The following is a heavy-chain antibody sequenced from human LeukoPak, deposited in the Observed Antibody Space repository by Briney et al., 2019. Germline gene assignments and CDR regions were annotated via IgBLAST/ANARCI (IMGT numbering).Heavy chain of an antibody. CDR2: ISYDGSNK. J-gene: IGHJ5*02. CDR3: ARDQGVVVVPAKSKNWFDP. V-gene: IGHV3-30*03. CDR1: GFTFSSYG. Sequence: GGSLRLSCAASGFTFSSYGMHWVRQAPGKGLEWVAVISYDGSNKYYADSVKGRFTISRDNSKSTLYLQMNSLRAEDTAVYYCARDQGVVVVPAKSKNWFDPWGQGTLVTVSS. D-gene: IGHD2-2*01.